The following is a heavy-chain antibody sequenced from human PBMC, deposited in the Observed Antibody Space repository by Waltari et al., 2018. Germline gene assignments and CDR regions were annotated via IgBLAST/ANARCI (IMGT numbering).Heavy chain of an antibody. Sequence: QLQLQESGPGLVKPPETLSLTCTVSGGSIRSSGSYWGWIRQPTGKGLEWIGSISYSGITYYNTSLMSRVTISVDTSKNQFSLKLTSVIAAETAVFYCARFSKSANWIDPWGQGTLVTVSS. CDR3: ARFSKSANWIDP. CDR1: GGSIRSSGSY. J-gene: IGHJ5*02. CDR2: ISYSGIT. D-gene: IGHD3-3*02. V-gene: IGHV4-39*01.